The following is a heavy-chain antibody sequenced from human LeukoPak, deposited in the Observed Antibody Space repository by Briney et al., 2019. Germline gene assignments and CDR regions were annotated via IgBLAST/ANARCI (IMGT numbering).Heavy chain of an antibody. Sequence: SVKVSCKASGGTFSSYAISWVRQAPGQGLEWMGGIIPIFGTANYAQKFQGRVTITADESTSTAYMELSSLRSEDTAVYYCARDRGNYYDSSFDYWGQGTLVTVSS. J-gene: IGHJ4*02. CDR2: IIPIFGTA. D-gene: IGHD3-22*01. CDR3: ARDRGNYYDSSFDY. V-gene: IGHV1-69*13. CDR1: GGTFSSYA.